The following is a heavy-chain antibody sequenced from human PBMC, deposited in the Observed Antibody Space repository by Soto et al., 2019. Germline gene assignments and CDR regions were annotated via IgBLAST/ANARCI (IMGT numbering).Heavy chain of an antibody. CDR1: GFTFSSYT. Sequence: PGGSLRLSCAASGFTFSSYTMSWVRQAPGKGLEWVSAISGSGGSTYYADSVKGRFTISRDNSKNTLYLQMNSLRAEDTAVYYCAKDRRIVGAITGGGGHYYYGMDVWGQGTTVTVSS. J-gene: IGHJ6*02. CDR3: AKDRRIVGAITGGGGHYYYGMDV. CDR2: ISGSGGST. V-gene: IGHV3-23*01. D-gene: IGHD1-26*01.